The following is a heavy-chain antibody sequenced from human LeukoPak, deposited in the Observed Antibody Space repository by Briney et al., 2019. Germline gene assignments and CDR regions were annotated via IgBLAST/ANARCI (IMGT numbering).Heavy chain of an antibody. V-gene: IGHV3-30*04. CDR1: GFTFSSYA. D-gene: IGHD5-24*01. J-gene: IGHJ4*02. CDR2: ISYDGSNK. Sequence: GRSLRLSCAASGFTFSSYAMYWVRQAPGKGLEWVAVISYDGSNKYYADSVKGRFTISRDNSKNTLYLQMNSLRAEDTAVYYCARDEVVMATICSLDYWGQGTLVTVSS. CDR3: ARDEVVMATICSLDY.